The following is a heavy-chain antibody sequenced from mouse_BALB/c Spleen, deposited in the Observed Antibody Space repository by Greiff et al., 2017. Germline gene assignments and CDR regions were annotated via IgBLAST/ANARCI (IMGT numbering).Heavy chain of an antibody. CDR2: INPYNDGT. Sequence: VQLQQSGPELVKPGASVKMSCKASGYTFTSYVMHWVKQKPGQGLEWIGYINPYNDGTKYNEKFKGKATLTSDKSSSTAYMELSSLTSEDSAVYYCARGDRYDERTWCAYWGQGTLVTVSA. CDR3: ARGDRYDERTWCAY. CDR1: GYTFTSYV. J-gene: IGHJ3*01. D-gene: IGHD2-14*01. V-gene: IGHV1-14*01.